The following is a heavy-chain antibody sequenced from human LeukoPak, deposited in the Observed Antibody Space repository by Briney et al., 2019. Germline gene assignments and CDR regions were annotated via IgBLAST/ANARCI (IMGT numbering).Heavy chain of an antibody. CDR2: ISGSDGST. V-gene: IGHV3-23*01. CDR3: ARDGFTYYYYGMDV. J-gene: IGHJ6*02. D-gene: IGHD2-2*03. CDR1: GFTLSSYA. Sequence: GGSLRLSCAVSGFTLSSYAMSWVRQAPGKGLEWVSVISGSDGSTNYADSVKGRFTISRDNSKNTVYLQMNSLRAEDTAVYYCARDGFTYYYYGMDVWGQGTTVTVSS.